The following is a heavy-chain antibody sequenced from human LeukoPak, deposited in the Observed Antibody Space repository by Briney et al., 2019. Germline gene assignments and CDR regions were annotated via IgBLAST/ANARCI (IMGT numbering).Heavy chain of an antibody. CDR1: GYSISSGYY. CDR2: INHSGST. J-gene: IGHJ6*03. D-gene: IGHD6-19*01. Sequence: SETLSLTCTVSGYSISSGYYWGWIRQPPGKGLEWIGEINHSGSTNYNPSLKSRVTISVDTSKNQFSLKLSSVTAADTAVYYCARAGESGWYNYYMDVWGKGTTVTISS. CDR3: ARAGESGWYNYYMDV. V-gene: IGHV4-38-2*02.